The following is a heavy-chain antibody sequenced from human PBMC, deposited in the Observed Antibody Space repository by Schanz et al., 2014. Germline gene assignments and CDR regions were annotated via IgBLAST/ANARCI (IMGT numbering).Heavy chain of an antibody. V-gene: IGHV3-48*04. J-gene: IGHJ4*02. CDR1: GFMFSSYG. CDR3: ARDLPRTFLFDY. Sequence: VQLVESGGGVVQPGRSLRLSCAASGFMFSSYGMHWVRQAPGKGLEWVSYIGNGGVTIYYADSVKGRFTISRDNSKNSLYLQMNSLRAEDTAVYYCARDLPRTFLFDYWGQGTLVAVSS. CDR2: IGNGGVTI.